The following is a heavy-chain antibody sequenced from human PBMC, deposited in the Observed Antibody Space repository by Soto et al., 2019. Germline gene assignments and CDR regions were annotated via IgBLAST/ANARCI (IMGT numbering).Heavy chain of an antibody. CDR2: ISDTSTSTI. J-gene: IGHJ4*02. V-gene: IGHV3-48*02. CDR1: GFIFTSYI. CDR3: ARVRGATMENHYFDY. Sequence: PGGSLRLSCAASGFIFTSYIINWVRQAPGKGLEWVSYISDTSTSTIYYADSVKGRFTISRDNAKESVHLQMNSLRDEDTAIYYCARVRGATMENHYFDYWGRGTLVTVSS. D-gene: IGHD3-10*01.